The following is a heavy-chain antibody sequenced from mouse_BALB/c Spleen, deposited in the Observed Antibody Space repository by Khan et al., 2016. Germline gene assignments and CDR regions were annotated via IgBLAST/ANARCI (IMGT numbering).Heavy chain of an antibody. J-gene: IGHJ4*01. CDR2: ISYSGST. Sequence: EVQLQESGPGLVKPSQSLSLTCTVTGYSITSDYAWNWIRQFPGNKLEWMGYISYSGSTSYNPSLKSRISLTRDTSKNQFFLQLNSVTTEDTATYDCARWWEGEGYDYAMDYWGQGTAVTVSS. D-gene: IGHD1-1*02. V-gene: IGHV3-2*02. CDR1: GYSITSDYA. CDR3: ARWWEGEGYDYAMDY.